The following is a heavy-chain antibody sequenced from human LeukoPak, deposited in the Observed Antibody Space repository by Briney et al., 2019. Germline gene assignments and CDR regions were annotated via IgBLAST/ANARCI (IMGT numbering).Heavy chain of an antibody. CDR2: ISSSSSYI. CDR3: ARDSNYDILTGYYSYYFDY. V-gene: IGHV3-21*01. CDR1: GFTFSSYS. D-gene: IGHD3-9*01. Sequence: PGGSLRLSCAASGFTFSSYSMNWVRQAPGKGLEWVSSISSSSSYIYYADSVKGRFTISRDNAKNSLYPQMNSLRAEDTAVYYCARDSNYDILTGYYSYYFDYWGQGTLVTVSS. J-gene: IGHJ4*02.